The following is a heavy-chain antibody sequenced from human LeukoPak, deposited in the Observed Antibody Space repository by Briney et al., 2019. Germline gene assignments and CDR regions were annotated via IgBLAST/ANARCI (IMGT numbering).Heavy chain of an antibody. V-gene: IGHV3-23*01. CDR3: AKDLDGAVSPFDY. CDR2: ISGTGGST. D-gene: IGHD3-3*01. CDR1: GLTFSTYA. Sequence: GGSLRLSYAASGLTFSTYAMSWVRQAPGKGLEWVSSISGTGGSTYYADSVKGRFTISRDNSKNTLYLQMNSLRAEDTAVTYCAKDLDGAVSPFDYWGQGALVTVSS. J-gene: IGHJ4*02.